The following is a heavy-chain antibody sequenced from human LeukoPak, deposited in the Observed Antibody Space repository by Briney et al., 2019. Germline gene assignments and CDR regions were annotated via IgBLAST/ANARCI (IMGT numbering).Heavy chain of an antibody. CDR3: AREIIVVLTGFDS. D-gene: IGHD2-15*01. CDR1: GYTFTSYY. CDR2: INPSGGNT. V-gene: IGHV1-46*01. J-gene: IGHJ4*02. Sequence: ASVKVSCKASGYTFTSYYIHWVRQAPGQGLEWMGIINPSGGNTTYAQKFQGRVTMTRDTSTSTVYMELSSLRSEDTAVYYCAREIIVVLTGFDSWGQGTLVTVSS.